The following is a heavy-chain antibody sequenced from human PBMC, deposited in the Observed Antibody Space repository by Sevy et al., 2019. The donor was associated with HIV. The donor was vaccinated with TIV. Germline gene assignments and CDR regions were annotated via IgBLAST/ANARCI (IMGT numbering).Heavy chain of an antibody. CDR3: ARVQNDYGDYEFDY. CDR2: ISSSSSYI. J-gene: IGHJ4*02. V-gene: IGHV3-21*01. D-gene: IGHD4-17*01. Sequence: GGSLRLSCAASGFTFSNYSMNWVRQAPGKGLEWVSSISSSSSYIYYADSVKGRFTISRDNAKNSLYLQMNSLRAEDTAVYYCARVQNDYGDYEFDYWGQGTLVTVSS. CDR1: GFTFSNYS.